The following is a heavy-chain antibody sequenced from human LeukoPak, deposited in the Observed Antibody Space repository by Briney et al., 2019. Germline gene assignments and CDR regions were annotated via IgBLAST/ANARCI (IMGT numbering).Heavy chain of an antibody. CDR3: ARVAVLRGFDY. D-gene: IGHD3-10*01. CDR1: GGSISSRSYY. CDR2: IYYSGST. J-gene: IGHJ4*02. Sequence: PSETLSLTCTVSGGSISSRSYYWGWIRQPPGKELEWIGTIYYSGSTYYNPSLKSRVTISVDTSKNQFSLKLSSVTAADTAVYYCARVAVLRGFDYWGQGTLVTVSS. V-gene: IGHV4-39*07.